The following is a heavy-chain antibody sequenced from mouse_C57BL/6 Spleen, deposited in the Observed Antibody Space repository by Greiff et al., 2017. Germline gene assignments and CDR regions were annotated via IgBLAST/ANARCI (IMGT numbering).Heavy chain of an antibody. D-gene: IGHD1-3*01. Sequence: VQLQQPGAELVKPGASVKLSCKASGYTFTSYWMHWVKQRPGQGLEWIGVIHPNSGSTNYNEKFKSKATLTVDKSSSTAYMQLGSLTSEDSAVXFCAREWYYFDYWGQGTPLTVSS. V-gene: IGHV1-64*01. CDR1: GYTFTSYW. J-gene: IGHJ2*01. CDR2: IHPNSGST. CDR3: AREWYYFDY.